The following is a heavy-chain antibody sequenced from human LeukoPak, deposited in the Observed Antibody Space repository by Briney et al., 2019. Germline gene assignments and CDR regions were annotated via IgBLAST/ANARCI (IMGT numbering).Heavy chain of an antibody. J-gene: IGHJ4*02. Sequence: QLGGSLRLSCAASGFTFSRNYMSWVRPAPGKGLEWVSVIYSGGSTYYADSVKGRFTVSRDNSKNTLYLQMNSLRAEDTAVYYCARFYCGGDCYAGYFDYWGQGTLVTVSS. V-gene: IGHV3-53*01. D-gene: IGHD2-21*02. CDR1: GFTFSRNY. CDR2: IYSGGST. CDR3: ARFYCGGDCYAGYFDY.